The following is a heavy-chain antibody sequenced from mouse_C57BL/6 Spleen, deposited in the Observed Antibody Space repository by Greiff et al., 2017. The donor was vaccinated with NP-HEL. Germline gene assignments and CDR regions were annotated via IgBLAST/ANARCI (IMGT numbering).Heavy chain of an antibody. D-gene: IGHD3-2*02. CDR3: ARSPDSSGYYYAMDY. V-gene: IGHV1-69*01. CDR2: IDPSDSYT. Sequence: QVQLQQPGAELVMPGASVKLSCKASGYTFTSYWMHWVKQRPGQGLEWIGEIDPSDSYTNYNQKFKGKSTLTVEKSSSTAYMQLSSLTSEDSAVYYCARSPDSSGYYYAMDYWGQGTSVTVSS. CDR1: GYTFTSYW. J-gene: IGHJ4*01.